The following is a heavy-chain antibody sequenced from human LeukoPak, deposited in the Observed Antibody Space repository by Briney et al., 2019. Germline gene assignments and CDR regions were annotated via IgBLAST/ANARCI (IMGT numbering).Heavy chain of an antibody. CDR2: IRSKIYGGTT. Sequence: PGGSLRLSCRASGFSFNSYWMSWVRQAPGKGLEWVGFIRSKIYGGTTEYAASVKGRFTISRDDSNSVAYLQMNSLKIEGTAVYYCTRGGIVGATTDYFDYWGQGTLVTVSS. D-gene: IGHD1-26*01. J-gene: IGHJ4*02. CDR1: GFSFNSYW. V-gene: IGHV3-49*04. CDR3: TRGGIVGATTDYFDY.